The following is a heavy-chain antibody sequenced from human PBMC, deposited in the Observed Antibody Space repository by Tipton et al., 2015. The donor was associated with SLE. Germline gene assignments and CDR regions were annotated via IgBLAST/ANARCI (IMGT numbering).Heavy chain of an antibody. Sequence: GSLRLSCAASGFTFSSYSMNWVRQAPGKGLECISYITRSSDTIHYADSVKGRFTISRDNAENSLYLQMNSLRVEDTAVYYCARVVAFVSGGDYWGQGTLVTVSS. CDR3: ARVVAFVSGGDY. J-gene: IGHJ4*02. CDR2: ITRSSDTI. D-gene: IGHD2-15*01. CDR1: GFTFSSYS. V-gene: IGHV3-48*04.